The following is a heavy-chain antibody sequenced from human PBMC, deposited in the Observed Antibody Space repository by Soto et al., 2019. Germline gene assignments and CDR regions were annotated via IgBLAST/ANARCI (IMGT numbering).Heavy chain of an antibody. J-gene: IGHJ4*02. CDR1: GFTFSSYG. CDR2: ISYDGSNK. CDR3: AKDLKGNPIYYFDY. Sequence: GGSLRLSCAASGFTFSSYGMHWVRQAPGKGLKWVAVISYDGSNKYYADSVKGRFTISRDNSKNTLYLQMNSLRAEDTAVYYCAKDLKGNPIYYFDYWGQGTLVTVSS. V-gene: IGHV3-30*18.